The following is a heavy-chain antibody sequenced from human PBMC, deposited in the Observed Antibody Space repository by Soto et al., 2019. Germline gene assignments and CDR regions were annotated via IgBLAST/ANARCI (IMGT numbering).Heavy chain of an antibody. Sequence: GGSLRLSCAASGFAFDSYWMHWVRQVPGEGPVWVSRIDYDGTTTTYADSVKGRFTISRGNAKNTLYLQMNSLRAEDTAVYYCARGPRPSSAGTGAYWGQGTLVTVSS. CDR3: ARGPRPSSAGTGAY. V-gene: IGHV3-74*01. J-gene: IGHJ4*02. CDR2: IDYDGTTT. D-gene: IGHD6-13*01. CDR1: GFAFDSYW.